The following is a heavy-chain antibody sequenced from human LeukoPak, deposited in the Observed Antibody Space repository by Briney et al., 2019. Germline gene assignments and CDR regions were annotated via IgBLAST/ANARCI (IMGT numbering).Heavy chain of an antibody. J-gene: IGHJ6*04. CDR1: GFTFSRYW. CDR2: IKEDGSEK. Sequence: GGSLRLSCAASGFTFSRYWMSWVRQAPGKGLEWVVNIKEDGSEKYYVDSVKGRFTIPRDNAKNSLYLQMNSLRAEDTAVYYCARARGSKSMDVWGKGTTVTVSS. CDR3: ARARGSKSMDV. D-gene: IGHD3-10*01. V-gene: IGHV3-7*03.